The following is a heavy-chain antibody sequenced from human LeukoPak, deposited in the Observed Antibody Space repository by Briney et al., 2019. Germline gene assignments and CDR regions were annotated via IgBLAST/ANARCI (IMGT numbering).Heavy chain of an antibody. Sequence: ASVKVSCKASGYIFTGYYMHWVRQAPGQGLEWMGRIHPDTGGTDYAQKFQGRVTMTRDTSISTAYMELSSLTSDDTAVYHCARAGYSGYDLDYWGQGTLVTVSS. D-gene: IGHD5-12*01. CDR2: IHPDTGGT. CDR1: GYIFTGYY. J-gene: IGHJ4*02. CDR3: ARAGYSGYDLDY. V-gene: IGHV1-2*06.